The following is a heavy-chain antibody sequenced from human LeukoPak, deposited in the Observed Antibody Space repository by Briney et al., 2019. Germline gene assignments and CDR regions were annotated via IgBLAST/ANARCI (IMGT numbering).Heavy chain of an antibody. CDR3: ARGRYNWNPGDAFDI. V-gene: IGHV1-69*13. J-gene: IGHJ3*02. D-gene: IGHD1-20*01. CDR1: GGTFSSYA. CDR2: IIPIFGIP. Sequence: ASVKVSCKASGGTFSSYAISWVRQAPGQGLEWMGGIIPIFGIPDSAQKFQGRLTITADESTTTAYMGLSSLRSEDTAVYYCARGRYNWNPGDAFDIWGQGTMVTVSS.